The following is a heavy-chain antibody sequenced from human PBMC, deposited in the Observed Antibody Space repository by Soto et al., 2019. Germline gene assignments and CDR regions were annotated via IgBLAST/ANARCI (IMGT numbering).Heavy chain of an antibody. CDR1: GFTFSDYY. CDR2: ISGSSDNT. V-gene: IGHV3-11*06. Sequence: QVQLVESGGGLVKPGGSLRLSCAASGFTFSDYYMSWIRQAPGKGLEWLSYISGSSDNTNYADSVKGRFTISGDNAKKSLYLEMNSLRAEDTAVYYCATITMMTWGQGTLVTVSS. D-gene: IGHD3-22*01. J-gene: IGHJ5*02. CDR3: ATITMMT.